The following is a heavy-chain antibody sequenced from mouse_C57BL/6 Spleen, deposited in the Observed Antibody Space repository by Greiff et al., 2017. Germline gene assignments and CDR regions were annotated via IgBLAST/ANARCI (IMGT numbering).Heavy chain of an antibody. J-gene: IGHJ2*01. CDR2: IYPSDSET. CDR3: ARGDYYYGSRGGY. V-gene: IGHV1-61*01. Sequence: QVQLQQPGAELVRPGSSVKLSCKASGYTFTSYWMDWVKQRPGQGLEWIGNIYPSDSETHYNQKFKDKATLTVDTTSSTAYMQLSSLTSEDSAVYYCARGDYYYGSRGGYWGQGTTLTVSS. CDR1: GYTFTSYW. D-gene: IGHD1-1*01.